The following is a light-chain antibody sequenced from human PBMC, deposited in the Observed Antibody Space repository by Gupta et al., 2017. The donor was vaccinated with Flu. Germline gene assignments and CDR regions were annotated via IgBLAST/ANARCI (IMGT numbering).Light chain of an antibody. CDR2: KAS. V-gene: IGKV1-5*03. J-gene: IGKJ1*01. Sequence: DIHMTQSPSTLSASVGDRVTITCRASQSSDSWLAWYQQKPGKAPKLLIYKASNLESGVPSRFSGSGSGTEFTLTISSLQPDDFATYYCQQYRSYPWTFGQGTTVEIQ. CDR1: QSSDSW. CDR3: QQYRSYPWT.